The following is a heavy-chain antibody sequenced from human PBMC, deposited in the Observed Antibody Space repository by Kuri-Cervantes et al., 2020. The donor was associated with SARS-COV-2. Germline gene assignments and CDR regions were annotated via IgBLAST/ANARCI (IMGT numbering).Heavy chain of an antibody. D-gene: IGHD1-26*01. J-gene: IGHJ4*02. CDR3: ARDPKWELNYYFDY. CDR1: GFTFSNAW. V-gene: IGHV3-15*01. Sequence: GESLKISCAASGFTFSNAWMSWVRQAPGKGLEWVGRIKSKTDGGTTDYAAPVKGRFTISRDDSKNTLYLQMNSLRAEDTAVYYCARDPKWELNYYFDYWGQGTLVPSPQ. CDR2: IKSKTDGGTT.